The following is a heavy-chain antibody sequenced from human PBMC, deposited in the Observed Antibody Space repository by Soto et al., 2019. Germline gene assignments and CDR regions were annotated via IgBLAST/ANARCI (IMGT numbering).Heavy chain of an antibody. CDR1: GGTFSSYR. V-gene: IGHV1-69*13. J-gene: IGHJ4*02. CDR2: IVPIYRTA. CDR3: VRDSGAKLSSS. D-gene: IGHD6-13*01. Sequence: ASVKVSCKASGGTFSSYRINWVRQAPGQGLEWVGGIVPIYRTADYAQKFQGRVTITADESARTSYMELRSLKSQDTAAYYCVRDSGAKLSSSWGQGTLVTVSS.